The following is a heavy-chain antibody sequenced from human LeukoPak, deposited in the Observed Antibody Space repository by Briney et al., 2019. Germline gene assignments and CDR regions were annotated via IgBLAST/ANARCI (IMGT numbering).Heavy chain of an antibody. CDR3: ARDSGTYYDILTDGLFDY. CDR2: IYSGGST. D-gene: IGHD3-9*01. Sequence: GGSLRLSCAASGFTVSSNYMSWVRQAPGKGLEWVSVIYSGGSTYYADSVKGRFTISRDNSKSTLYIQMNSLRAEDTAVYYCARDSGTYYDILTDGLFDYWGQGTLVTVSS. CDR1: GFTVSSNY. J-gene: IGHJ4*02. V-gene: IGHV3-53*01.